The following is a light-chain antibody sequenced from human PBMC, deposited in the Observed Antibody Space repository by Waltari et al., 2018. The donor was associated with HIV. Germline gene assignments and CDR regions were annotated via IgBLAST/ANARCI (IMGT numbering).Light chain of an antibody. CDR2: RDN. CDR3: AAWDDSLDGFYV. V-gene: IGLV1-47*01. CDR1: SSNIGTNF. Sequence: QSVLPPPPSASATPGQRVTISCSGSSSNIGTNFVFWYQQLPGTAPQLLIFRDNERPSGVPDRFSGSRSGTSASLVISGLRSEDEAEYYCAAWDDSLDGFYVFGSGTRVTVL. J-gene: IGLJ1*01.